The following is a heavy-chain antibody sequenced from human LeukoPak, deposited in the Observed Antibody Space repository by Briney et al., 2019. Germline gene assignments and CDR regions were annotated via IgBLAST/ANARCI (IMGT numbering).Heavy chain of an antibody. CDR2: ISGSGGST. J-gene: IGHJ4*02. V-gene: IGHV3-23*01. CDR1: GFTFSSYA. CDR3: AKGGIVSVSLFFDY. Sequence: PGGSLRLSCAASGFTFSSYAMSWVRQAPGKGLEWVSAISGSGGSTYYADSVKGRFTISRDNSKSTLYLQMNSLRAEDTAVYYCAKGGIVSVSLFFDYWGQGTLVTVSS. D-gene: IGHD1-26*01.